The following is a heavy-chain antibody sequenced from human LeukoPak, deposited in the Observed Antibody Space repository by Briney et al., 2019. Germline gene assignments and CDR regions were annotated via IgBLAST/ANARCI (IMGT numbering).Heavy chain of an antibody. CDR1: GASVNSGNYY. Sequence: PSETLSLTCTVSGASVNSGNYYWTWIRQPAGKRLEWIGRIYTSGSTNYNPSLKSQVTISIDASQNQFSLRLSSVTAADTAVYYCTRGGELMNFWGQGTLVTVSS. D-gene: IGHD1-26*01. CDR3: TRGGELMNF. V-gene: IGHV4-61*02. J-gene: IGHJ4*02. CDR2: IYTSGST.